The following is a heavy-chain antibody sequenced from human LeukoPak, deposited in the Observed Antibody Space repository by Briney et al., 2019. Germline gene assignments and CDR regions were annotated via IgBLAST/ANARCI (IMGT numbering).Heavy chain of an antibody. CDR1: GFTFSSYA. CDR2: ISGSGGSI. V-gene: IGHV3-23*01. Sequence: GGSLRLSCAASGFTFSSYAMSWVRQAPGKGLEWVSAISGSGGSIYYADSVKGRFTISRDNSKNTLYLQMNSLRAEDTAVYYCAKCSIMISSKYYFDYWGQGTLVTVSS. D-gene: IGHD3-16*01. J-gene: IGHJ4*02. CDR3: AKCSIMISSKYYFDY.